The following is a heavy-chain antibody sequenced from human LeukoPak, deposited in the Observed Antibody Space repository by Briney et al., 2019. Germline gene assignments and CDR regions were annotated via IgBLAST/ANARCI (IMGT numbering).Heavy chain of an antibody. V-gene: IGHV1-24*01. D-gene: IGHD5-12*01. Sequence: ASVKVSCKVSGYTLTELSMHWVRQAPGKGLEWMGGFDPEDGATIYARKFQGRVTMTEDTSTDTAYMELSSLRSKDTAVYYCATVVLYSGYYFDYWGQGTLVTVSS. J-gene: IGHJ4*02. CDR3: ATVVLYSGYYFDY. CDR1: GYTLTELS. CDR2: FDPEDGAT.